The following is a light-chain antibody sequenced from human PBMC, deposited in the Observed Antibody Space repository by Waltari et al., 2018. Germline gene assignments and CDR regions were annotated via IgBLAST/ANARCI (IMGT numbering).Light chain of an antibody. CDR2: DDT. Sequence: SYVLTQPPSVSVAPGQTARITCGGNNIGGKSVPWYQLKPGQAPELVVYDDTDRPSGIPERFSGSNSGNTATLTISRVEAGDDADYYCQVWSSGTDHPFGGGTKLTVL. CDR1: NIGGKS. CDR3: QVWSSGTDHP. J-gene: IGLJ2*01. V-gene: IGLV3-21*02.